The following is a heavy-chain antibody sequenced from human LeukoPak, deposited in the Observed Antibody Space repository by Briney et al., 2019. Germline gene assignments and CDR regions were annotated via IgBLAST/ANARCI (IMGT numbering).Heavy chain of an antibody. CDR1: GFTFSSYA. CDR2: ISGSGGST. Sequence: GGSLRLSCAAPGFTFSSYAMSWVRQAPGKGLEWVSAISGSGGSTYYADSVKGRFTISRDNSKNTLYLQMNSLRAEDTAVYYCAKSLFRSTSPDWFDPWGQGTLVTVSS. J-gene: IGHJ5*02. CDR3: AKSLFRSTSPDWFDP. D-gene: IGHD2-2*01. V-gene: IGHV3-23*01.